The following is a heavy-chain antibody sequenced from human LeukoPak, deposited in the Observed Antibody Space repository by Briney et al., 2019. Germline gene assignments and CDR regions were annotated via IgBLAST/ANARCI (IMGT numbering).Heavy chain of an antibody. V-gene: IGHV1-18*01. D-gene: IGHD1-7*01. J-gene: IGHJ4*02. CDR3: ATCSWNYYFGY. Sequence: ASVKVSCKASGYTFTTDGIIWVRQAPGQGLEWMGWISAYNGNTNYAHNLQGRVTMTTDTSPSTAYMELRSLRSDDTAVYDCATCSWNYYFGYWGQGTLVTVSS. CDR2: ISAYNGNT. CDR1: GYTFTTDG.